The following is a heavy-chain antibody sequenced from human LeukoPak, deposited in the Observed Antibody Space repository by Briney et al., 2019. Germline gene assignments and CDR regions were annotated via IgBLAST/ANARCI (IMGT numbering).Heavy chain of an antibody. CDR2: IYYSGST. Sequence: PSETLSLTCTVSGGSISSYYWSWIRQPPGKGLEWIGYIYYSGSTNYNPSLKSRVTISVDTSKNQFSLKLSSVTAADTAVYYCARGSRWELPLDYWGQGTLVTVSS. J-gene: IGHJ4*02. CDR3: ARGSRWELPLDY. D-gene: IGHD1-26*01. V-gene: IGHV4-59*01. CDR1: GGSISSYY.